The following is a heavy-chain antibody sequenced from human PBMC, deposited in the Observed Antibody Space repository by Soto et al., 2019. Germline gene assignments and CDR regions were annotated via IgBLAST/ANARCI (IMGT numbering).Heavy chain of an antibody. V-gene: IGHV3-11*06. CDR2: ISVSSTYT. J-gene: IGHJ4*02. CDR1: GFTFTDYY. D-gene: IGHD1-26*01. Sequence: PGGSLRLSCAASGFTFTDYYISWVRQAPGKGLEWLAYISVSSTYTNYADSVKGRFTVSRDNAKKSVYLQMNSLRVEDTAVYYCARDLEVGAYLYYFDSWGLGTLVTVSS. CDR3: ARDLEVGAYLYYFDS.